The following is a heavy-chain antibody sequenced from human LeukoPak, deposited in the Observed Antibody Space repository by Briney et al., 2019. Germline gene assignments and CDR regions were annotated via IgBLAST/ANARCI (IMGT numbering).Heavy chain of an antibody. CDR1: GYTFTRYY. J-gene: IGHJ5*02. CDR2: IHPSSGST. V-gene: IGHV1-46*01. Sequence: ASVKVSCKASGYTFTRYYMHWVRQAPGQGLEWMGIIHPSSGSTSYAQKLEGRVTLTRDTSTSTVYMELISLRSEDTAVYYCARDSSTSSLADPWGQGTLVTVSS. CDR3: ARDSSTSSLADP. D-gene: IGHD2-2*01.